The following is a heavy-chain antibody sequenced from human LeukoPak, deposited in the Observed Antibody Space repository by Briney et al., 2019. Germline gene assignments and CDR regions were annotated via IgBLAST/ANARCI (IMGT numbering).Heavy chain of an antibody. CDR3: GKDRGACTVRANYTSYGMEV. CDR1: GFTFSSYA. J-gene: IGHJ6*02. Sequence: GGSLRLSCAASGFTFSSYAMHWVRQAPGKGLEWVAVISYDGSNKYYADSVKGRFTISRDNSKNTLYLQMNSLRAEDTAVYYVGKDRGACTVRANYTSYGMEVWGQGPRSPSP. CDR2: ISYDGSNK. D-gene: IGHD5-24*01. V-gene: IGHV3-30*04.